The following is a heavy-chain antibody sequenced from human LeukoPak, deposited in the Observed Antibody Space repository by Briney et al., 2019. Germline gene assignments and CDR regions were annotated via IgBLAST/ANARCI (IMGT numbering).Heavy chain of an antibody. CDR3: AKQMSTVTFTPFDY. V-gene: IGHV3-23*01. D-gene: IGHD3-16*01. Sequence: GGSLRLSCAASGFTLRSHAMSWVRPAPGKGLEWVSAISGSGGSTDYVDSVKGRFTISRDNSKNTLYLQMNSLRADDTAVYYCAKQMSTVTFTPFDYWGQGTLVTVSS. J-gene: IGHJ4*02. CDR2: ISGSGGST. CDR1: GFTLRSHA.